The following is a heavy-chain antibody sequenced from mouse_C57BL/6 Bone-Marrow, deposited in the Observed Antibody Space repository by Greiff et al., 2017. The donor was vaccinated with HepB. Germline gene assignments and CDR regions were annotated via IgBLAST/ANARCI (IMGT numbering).Heavy chain of an antibody. CDR1: GYAFSSYW. J-gene: IGHJ1*03. V-gene: IGHV1-80*01. Sequence: QVQLQQSGDELVKPGASVKISCKASGYAFSSYWMNWVKQRPGKGLGWIGQIYPGDGDTNYNGKFKGKATLTADKSSSTAYMQLSSLTSEDSAVYFCERRIYYYGSSYWYFDVWGTGTTVTVSS. CDR2: IYPGDGDT. D-gene: IGHD1-1*01. CDR3: ERRIYYYGSSYWYFDV.